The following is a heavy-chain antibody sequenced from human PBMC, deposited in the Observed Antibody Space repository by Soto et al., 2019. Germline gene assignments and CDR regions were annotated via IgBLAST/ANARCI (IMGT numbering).Heavy chain of an antibody. CDR1: GYTFTNYD. Sequence: QVQLVQSGAEVKKPGASVKVSCKASGYTFTNYDINWVRQATGQGPECMGWMNPNSGKTDYVQKFQGRVTMTSNTSTSTTYTELGRLRLEHAGVDYCARGIPGYCGAATCYSGWGALGGEGTVVTVSS. CDR2: MNPNSGKT. D-gene: IGHD2-15*01. CDR3: ARGIPGYCGAATCYSGWGAL. J-gene: IGHJ4*02. V-gene: IGHV1-8*01.